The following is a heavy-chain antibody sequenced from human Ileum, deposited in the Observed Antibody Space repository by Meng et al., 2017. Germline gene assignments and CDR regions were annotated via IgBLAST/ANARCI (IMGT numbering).Heavy chain of an antibody. D-gene: IGHD3-3*01. CDR3: ATYDFWSASPTNAFDS. CDR2: VYYSGRT. V-gene: IGHV4-59*01. CDR1: GAPIPNYY. J-gene: IGHJ4*02. Sequence: QVQLQQSGPGLVKPSETRSLTCSVSGAPIPNYYWSWIRQPPGKALEWIGYVYYSGRTTYNPSLKSRVTISVDTSKNHFSLELVSVTAADTAVYYCATYDFWSASPTNAFDSWGQGTLVTVSS.